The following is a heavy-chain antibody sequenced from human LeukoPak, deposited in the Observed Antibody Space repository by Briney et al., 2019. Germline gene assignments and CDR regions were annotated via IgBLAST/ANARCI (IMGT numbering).Heavy chain of an antibody. CDR3: AKDFDY. CDR1: GFTFDDYA. Sequence: GGSLRLSCAASGFTFDDYAMHWVRQAPGKGLVWVSGISWNSGSIGYADSVKGRFTISRDNAKNSLYLQMNSLRAEDTALYYCAKDFDYWGQGTLVTVSS. J-gene: IGHJ4*02. V-gene: IGHV3-9*01. CDR2: ISWNSGSI.